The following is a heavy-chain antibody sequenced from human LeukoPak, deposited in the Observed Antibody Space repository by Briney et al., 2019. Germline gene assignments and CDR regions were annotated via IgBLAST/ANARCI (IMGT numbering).Heavy chain of an antibody. Sequence: GGSLRLSCAASGFTFSSALMTWVRQAPGKGPEWVANINVDGSERYYVASVKGRFTISRDNAKNSLYLQMNSLRAEDTAVYYCTRDFAWQQFDYWGQGTLVTVSS. CDR3: TRDFAWQQFDY. J-gene: IGHJ4*02. CDR1: GFTFSSAL. V-gene: IGHV3-7*01. D-gene: IGHD5-24*01. CDR2: INVDGSER.